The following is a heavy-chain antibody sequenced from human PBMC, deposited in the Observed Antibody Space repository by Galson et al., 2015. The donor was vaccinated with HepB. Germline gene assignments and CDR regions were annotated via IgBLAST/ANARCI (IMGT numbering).Heavy chain of an antibody. Sequence: TLSLTCTVSGGSVSSSSYYWGWIRQPPGKGLEWIGSIYYSGSTYYNPSLKSRVTISVDTSKNQFSLKLSSVTAADTAVYYCARRAAGMYYFDYWGQGTLVTVSS. CDR2: IYYSGST. D-gene: IGHD6-13*01. V-gene: IGHV4-39*01. CDR1: GGSVSSSSYY. J-gene: IGHJ4*02. CDR3: ARRAAGMYYFDY.